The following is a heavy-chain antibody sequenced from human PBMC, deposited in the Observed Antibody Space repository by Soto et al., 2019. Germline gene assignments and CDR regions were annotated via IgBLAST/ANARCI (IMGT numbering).Heavy chain of an antibody. CDR2: IWYDGSNT. CDR3: ARDGVGATTFFGYFDY. J-gene: IGHJ4*02. V-gene: IGHV3-33*01. CDR1: GFTFSSYG. D-gene: IGHD1-26*01. Sequence: QVQLVESGGGVVQPGRSLRLSCAASGFTFSSYGMHWVRQAPGKGLEWVAVIWYDGSNTYYADSVRGRFTISRDNSKKTLYLQMDSLRAEDTAVYYCARDGVGATTFFGYFDYWGQGTLVTVSS.